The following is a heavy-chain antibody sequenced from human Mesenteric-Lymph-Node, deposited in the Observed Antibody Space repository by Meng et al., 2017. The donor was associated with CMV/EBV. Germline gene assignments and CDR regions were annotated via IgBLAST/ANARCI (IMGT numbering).Heavy chain of an antibody. CDR3: ARDRGGLGYCSTTSCYLGFDY. J-gene: IGHJ4*02. CDR2: ISGSGGST. Sequence: GESLKISCAASGFTFSSYAMSWVRQAPGKGLEWVSAISGSGGSTYYADSVKGRFTISRDNSKNTLYLQMNSLRAEDTAVYYCARDRGGLGYCSTTSCYLGFDYWGQGTLVTVSS. D-gene: IGHD2-2*01. V-gene: IGHV3-23*01. CDR1: GFTFSSYA.